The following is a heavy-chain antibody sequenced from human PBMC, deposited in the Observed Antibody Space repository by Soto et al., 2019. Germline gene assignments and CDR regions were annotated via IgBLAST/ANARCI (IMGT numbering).Heavy chain of an antibody. Sequence: QVQLVQSGAEVKKPGSSVKVSCKASGGTFSSYTISWVRQAPGQGLEWMGRIIPILGIANYAQKFQGRVTITADKSTSTAYMELSSLRSEDTAVYYCARPSIFGVVNDAFDIWGQGTMVTVSS. CDR1: GGTFSSYT. J-gene: IGHJ3*02. CDR2: IIPILGIA. V-gene: IGHV1-69*02. CDR3: ARPSIFGVVNDAFDI. D-gene: IGHD3-3*01.